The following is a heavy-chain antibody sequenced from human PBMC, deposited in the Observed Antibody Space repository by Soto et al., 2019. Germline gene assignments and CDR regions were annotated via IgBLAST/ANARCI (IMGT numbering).Heavy chain of an antibody. D-gene: IGHD3-10*01. CDR3: AKDVHYGSGNYNWFDP. Sequence: GGSLRLSCTTSGFTFDNFAMSWVRQAPGRGLEWVSAISGGGGGTYYADSVKGRFIISRDNSKNTVYLQVNGLRPDDTAVYYCAKDVHYGSGNYNWFDPWGQGTLVTVSS. J-gene: IGHJ5*02. CDR1: GFTFDNFA. CDR2: ISGGGGGT. V-gene: IGHV3-23*01.